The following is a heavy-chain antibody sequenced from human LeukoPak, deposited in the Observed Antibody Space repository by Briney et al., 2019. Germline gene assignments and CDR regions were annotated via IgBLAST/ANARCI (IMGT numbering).Heavy chain of an antibody. CDR1: GGSISSGSYY. J-gene: IGHJ4*02. V-gene: IGHV4-61*02. CDR2: IYTSGST. Sequence: SETLSLTCTVSGGSISSGSYYWSWIRQPAGKGLEWIGRIYTSGSTNYNPSLKSRVTISVDTSKNQFSLKLSSVTAADTAVYYCARVNSHYYDSSGYLDYWGQGTLVTVSS. CDR3: ARVNSHYYDSSGYLDY. D-gene: IGHD3-22*01.